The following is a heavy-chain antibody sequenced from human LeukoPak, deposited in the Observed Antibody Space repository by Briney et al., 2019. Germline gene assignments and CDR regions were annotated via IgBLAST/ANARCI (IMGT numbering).Heavy chain of an antibody. V-gene: IGHV3-30*04. D-gene: IGHD3-16*01. Sequence: QPGRSLRLSCAASGFTFRAYAMLWVRQAPGKGLEWLALISYDGSNKYYADSVEGRFTISRDNSKNTLYLQMNSLRPEDTAVYYCARDSWGFNYWGQGTLVTVSS. J-gene: IGHJ4*02. CDR1: GFTFRAYA. CDR3: ARDSWGFNY. CDR2: ISYDGSNK.